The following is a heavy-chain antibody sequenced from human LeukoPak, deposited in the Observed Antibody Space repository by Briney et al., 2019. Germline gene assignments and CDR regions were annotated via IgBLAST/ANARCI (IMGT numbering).Heavy chain of an antibody. CDR3: ARDSLSYSSSWYYYYYGMDV. V-gene: IGHV1-2*02. J-gene: IGHJ6*02. D-gene: IGHD6-13*01. CDR1: GYTFSSHY. CDR2: INPSGTGT. Sequence: ASVKVSCKASGYTFSSHYMHWVRQAPGQGLEWMGIINPSGTGTSYAQKFQGRVTMTRDTSISTAYMELSRLRSDDTAVYYCARDSLSYSSSWYYYYYGMDVWGQGTTVTVSS.